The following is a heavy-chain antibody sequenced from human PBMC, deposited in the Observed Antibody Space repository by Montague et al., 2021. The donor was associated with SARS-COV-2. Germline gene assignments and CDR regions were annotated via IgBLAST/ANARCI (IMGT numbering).Heavy chain of an antibody. J-gene: IGHJ5*01. D-gene: IGHD6-13*01. Sequence: SETLSLTCAVYGGSFSGYYWSWIRQPPGKGLEWIGEINHSGSTNYNPSLKSRVTISVDTPKNQFSLKLSSVTAADTAVYYCARGKYSSSWYGTRPFDPWGQGTLVTVSS. CDR3: ARGKYSSSWYGTRPFDP. CDR1: GGSFSGYY. V-gene: IGHV4-34*01. CDR2: INHSGST.